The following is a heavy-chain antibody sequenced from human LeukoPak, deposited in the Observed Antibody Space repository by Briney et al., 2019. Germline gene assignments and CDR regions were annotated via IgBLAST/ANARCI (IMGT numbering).Heavy chain of an antibody. CDR3: ARGAKRRNWFDP. J-gene: IGHJ5*02. CDR2: MNPNSGNT. V-gene: IGHV1-8*01. CDR1: GYTFTSYD. Sequence: ASVKVSRKASGYTFTSYDINWVRQATGQGLEWMGWMNPNSGNTGYAQKFQGRVTMTRNTPISTAYMELSSLRSEDTAVYYCARGAKRRNWFDPWGQGTLVTVSS.